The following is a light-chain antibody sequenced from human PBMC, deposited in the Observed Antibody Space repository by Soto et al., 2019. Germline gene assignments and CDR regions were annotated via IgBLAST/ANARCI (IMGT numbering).Light chain of an antibody. V-gene: IGKV3-15*01. Sequence: EIVMTQSPATLSMSPGEGATLSCRASQRVSSTLAWYQQKPGQAPRLLIYGASTRATGIPARFSGSGSGTEFTLIISSLQSEDSAVYYCQQYNSWLWTFGQGTKVDIK. J-gene: IGKJ1*01. CDR1: QRVSST. CDR3: QQYNSWLWT. CDR2: GAS.